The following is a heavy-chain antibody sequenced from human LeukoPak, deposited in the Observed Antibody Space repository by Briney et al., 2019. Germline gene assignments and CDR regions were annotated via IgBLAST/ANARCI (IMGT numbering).Heavy chain of an antibody. D-gene: IGHD3-3*01. CDR2: IYYSGST. CDR1: GGSISSYY. V-gene: IGHV4-59*08. Sequence: PSETLSLTCTVSGGSISSYYWSWIRQPPGKGLEWIGYIYYSGSTNYNPSLKSRVTISVDTSKSQFSLKLSSVTAADTAVYYCARHDPTHYDFWSGPAYGMDVWGQGTTVTVSS. J-gene: IGHJ6*02. CDR3: ARHDPTHYDFWSGPAYGMDV.